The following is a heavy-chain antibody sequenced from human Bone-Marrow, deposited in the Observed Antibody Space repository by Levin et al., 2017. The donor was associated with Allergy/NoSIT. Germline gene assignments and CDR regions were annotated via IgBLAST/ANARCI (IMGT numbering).Heavy chain of an antibody. V-gene: IGHV4-59*01. D-gene: IGHD3-10*01. Sequence: SETLSLTCTVSGGSISGYYWSWVRQPPGKGLEWVGHIFYSGSTNYNPSLKSRVTISNNTSKNQFSLNLTSVTAADTAFYYCARSVAGEFDYWGQGTLVTVSS. J-gene: IGHJ4*02. CDR1: GGSISGYY. CDR3: ARSVAGEFDY. CDR2: IFYSGST.